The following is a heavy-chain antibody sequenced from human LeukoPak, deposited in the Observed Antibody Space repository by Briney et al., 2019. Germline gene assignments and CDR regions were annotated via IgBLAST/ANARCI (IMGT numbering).Heavy chain of an antibody. J-gene: IGHJ3*02. V-gene: IGHV1-69*13. CDR1: GGTFSSYA. CDR3: ARDGSNSNAFDI. CDR2: IIPIFGTA. Sequence: GASVKVSCKASGGTFSSYAISWVRQAPGQGLEWMGGIIPIFGTANYAQKFQGRVTITADESTSTAYMELSSLRSEDTAVYYCARDGSNSNAFDIWGQGTMVTVSS. D-gene: IGHD5-24*01.